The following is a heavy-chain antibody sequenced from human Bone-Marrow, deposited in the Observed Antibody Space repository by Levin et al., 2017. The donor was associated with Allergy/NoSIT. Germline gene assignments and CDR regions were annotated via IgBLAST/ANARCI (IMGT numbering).Heavy chain of an antibody. V-gene: IGHV3-74*01. CDR3: VRSIDD. CDR2: INGDGSIT. Sequence: PGGSLRLSCAASGFTFSAYWMHWVRQAPGKGLVWVSRINGDGSITSYADSVKGRFTISRDNARNTVYLQMNSLRAEDTAVYYCVRSIDDWGQGTLVTVSS. CDR1: GFTFSAYW. J-gene: IGHJ4*02.